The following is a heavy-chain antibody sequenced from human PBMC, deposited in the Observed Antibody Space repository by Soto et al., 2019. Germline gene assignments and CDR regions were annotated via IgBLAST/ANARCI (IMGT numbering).Heavy chain of an antibody. D-gene: IGHD2-15*01. J-gene: IGHJ6*01. V-gene: IGHV3-30*18. CDR2: ISYDGSNK. Sequence: QVQLVESGGGVVQPGRSLRLSCAASGFTFSSYGMHWVRQAPGRGLEWVAVISYDGSNKYYADSVKGRFTISRDNSKNTLYLQWNGLRAEDTAVYYCAKDRWGGSCSVGVVWGQGTTVTVSS. CDR1: GFTFSSYG. CDR3: AKDRWGGSCSVGVV.